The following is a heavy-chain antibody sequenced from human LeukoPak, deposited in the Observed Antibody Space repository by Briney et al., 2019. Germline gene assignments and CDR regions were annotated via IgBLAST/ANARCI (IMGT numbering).Heavy chain of an antibody. Sequence: GGSLRLSCAASGFTFSSYSMNWVRQAPGKGLEWVSSISSSSSYIYYAGSVKGRFTISRDNAKNSLYLQMNSLRTEDTAVYYCAKSHGDEYYYYYGMDVWGQGTTVTVSS. V-gene: IGHV3-21*01. CDR2: ISSSSSYI. D-gene: IGHD4-17*01. CDR1: GFTFSSYS. J-gene: IGHJ6*02. CDR3: AKSHGDEYYYYYGMDV.